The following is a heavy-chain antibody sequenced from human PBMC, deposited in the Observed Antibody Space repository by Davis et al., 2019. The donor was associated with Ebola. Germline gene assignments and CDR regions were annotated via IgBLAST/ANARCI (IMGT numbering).Heavy chain of an antibody. Sequence: MPGGSLRLSCAVYGGSFSGYYWSWIRQPPGKGLEWIGEINHSGSTNYNPSLKSRVTISVDTSKNQFSLKLSSVTAADTAVYYCARVYYYGMDVWGQGTTVTVSS. CDR2: INHSGST. CDR3: ARVYYYGMDV. J-gene: IGHJ6*02. CDR1: GGSFSGYY. V-gene: IGHV4-34*01.